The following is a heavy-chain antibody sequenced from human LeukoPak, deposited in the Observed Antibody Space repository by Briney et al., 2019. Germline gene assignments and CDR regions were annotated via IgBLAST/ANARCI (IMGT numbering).Heavy chain of an antibody. Sequence: HSGGSLRLSCAASGFTFSNYGMPWVRQAPGKGLEWVAFIGHDGNNKYYADSVKGRFSISRDNSKNTLYLQMNSLRAEDTALYYCAKDTGYSYGSIDYWGQGTLVTVSS. D-gene: IGHD5-18*01. CDR1: GFTFSNYG. V-gene: IGHV3-30*02. J-gene: IGHJ4*02. CDR2: IGHDGNNK. CDR3: AKDTGYSYGSIDY.